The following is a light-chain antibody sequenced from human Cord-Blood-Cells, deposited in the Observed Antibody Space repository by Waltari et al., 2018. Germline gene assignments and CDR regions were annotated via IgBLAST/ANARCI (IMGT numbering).Light chain of an antibody. V-gene: IGLV2-14*02. CDR1: SSDVGSVNL. CDR3: SSYTSSSTWV. CDR2: EGS. J-gene: IGLJ3*02. Sequence: QSALTQPASVSGSPGQSITISCTGTSSDVGSVNLVPGYQQHPGKAPKLMIYEGSKRPAGVSKRFSGSKSVNTASLTISGLQAEDEADYYCSSYTSSSTWVFGGGTKLTVL.